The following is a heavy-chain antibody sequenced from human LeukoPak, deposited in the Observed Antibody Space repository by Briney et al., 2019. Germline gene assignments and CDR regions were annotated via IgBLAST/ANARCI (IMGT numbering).Heavy chain of an antibody. Sequence: SVKVSCKASGGTFSSYAISWVRQAPGQGLEWMGRIIPILGIANYAQKFQGRVTITADKSTSTAYMELSSLRSEDTAVYYCARKTTGGTFDYWGQGTLVTVSS. D-gene: IGHD4-17*01. CDR1: GGTFSSYA. J-gene: IGHJ4*02. V-gene: IGHV1-69*04. CDR3: ARKTTGGTFDY. CDR2: IIPILGIA.